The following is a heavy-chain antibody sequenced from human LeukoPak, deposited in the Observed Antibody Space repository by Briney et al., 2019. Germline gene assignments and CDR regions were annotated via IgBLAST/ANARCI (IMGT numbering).Heavy chain of an antibody. CDR3: ARSRGTIYRTDEYDI. J-gene: IGHJ3*02. CDR1: GASISSGIYY. D-gene: IGHD3-16*02. CDR2: IYSSGFT. V-gene: IGHV4-31*03. Sequence: PSHTLSLTCTVSGASISSGIYYWTWIPHHPGQGLEWIGYIYSSGFTHYNPSLRSRVTMSIDTTNNQFSLRMTSVTVADTATYYCARSRGTIYRTDEYDIWGQGTMVTVSS.